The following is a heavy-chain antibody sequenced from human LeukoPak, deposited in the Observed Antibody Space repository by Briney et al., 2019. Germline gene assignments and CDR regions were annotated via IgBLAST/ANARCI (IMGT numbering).Heavy chain of an antibody. J-gene: IGHJ4*02. CDR1: GFTFSNYA. V-gene: IGHV3-30*04. CDR3: ATDTFNDYGDHDNDY. CDR2: ISYDGSNK. D-gene: IGHD4-17*01. Sequence: GRSLRLSCAASGFTFSNYAMHWVRQAPGKGLEWVAVISYDGSNKYYADSVKGRFTISRDNSKNTLYLQMNSLRAEDTAVYYCATDTFNDYGDHDNDYWGQGTLVTVSS.